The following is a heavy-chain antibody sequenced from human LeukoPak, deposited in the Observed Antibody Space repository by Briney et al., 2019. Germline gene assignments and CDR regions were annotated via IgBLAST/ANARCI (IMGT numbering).Heavy chain of an antibody. CDR3: ARGPYSYDSSGAFDI. CDR1: GGSISNYC. J-gene: IGHJ3*02. Sequence: SETLSLTCTVSGGSISNYCWSWIRQSAGKGLEWIGRIYITGSTNYNPSLKSRVTISVDTSKNQFSLKLSSVTAADTAVYFCARGPYSYDSSGAFDIWGQGTMVTVSS. D-gene: IGHD3-22*01. CDR2: IYITGST. V-gene: IGHV4-4*07.